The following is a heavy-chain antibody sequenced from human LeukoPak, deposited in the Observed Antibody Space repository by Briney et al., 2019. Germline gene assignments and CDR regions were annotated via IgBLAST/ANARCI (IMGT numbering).Heavy chain of an antibody. CDR1: GCTFSSQR. J-gene: IGHJ6*04. V-gene: IGHV3-48*01. Sequence: GSLILYWASSGCTFSSQRMNRVRQAPGKGLEWVADISGSGDDIHYADPLPGGLTIPRDNDQQEVYLQKNGLRVGDRSVDYCARDSGSHGYYMADWGKGPTVTVSS. CDR3: ARDSGSHGYYMAD. CDR2: ISGSGDDI. D-gene: IGHD1-26*01.